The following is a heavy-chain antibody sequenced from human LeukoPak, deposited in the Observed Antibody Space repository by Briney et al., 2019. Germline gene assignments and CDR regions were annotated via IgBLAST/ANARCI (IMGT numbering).Heavy chain of an antibody. CDR2: ISSSSYI. J-gene: IGHJ4*02. CDR1: GFTFSSYS. V-gene: IGHV3-21*01. CDR3: ARDLDPYYYDSSEPFDY. Sequence: PGGSLRLSRAASGFTFSSYSMNWVRQAPGKGLEWVSSISSSSYIYYADSVKGRFTISRDNAKNSLYLQMNSLRAEDTAVYYCARDLDPYYYDSSEPFDYWGQGTLVTVSS. D-gene: IGHD3-22*01.